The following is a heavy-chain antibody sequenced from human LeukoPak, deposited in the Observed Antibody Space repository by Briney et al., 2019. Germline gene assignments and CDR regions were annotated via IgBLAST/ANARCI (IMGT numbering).Heavy chain of an antibody. V-gene: IGHV3-48*03. CDR3: ARRAAAGTVY. D-gene: IGHD6-13*01. CDR1: RFTFDDYG. J-gene: IGHJ4*02. Sequence: PGGSLRLSCAASRFTFDDYGMSWVRQAPGKGLEWVSYISSSGSTIYYADSVKGRFTISRDNAKNSLYLQMNSLRAEDTAVYYCARRAAAGTVYWGQGTLVTVSS. CDR2: ISSSGSTI.